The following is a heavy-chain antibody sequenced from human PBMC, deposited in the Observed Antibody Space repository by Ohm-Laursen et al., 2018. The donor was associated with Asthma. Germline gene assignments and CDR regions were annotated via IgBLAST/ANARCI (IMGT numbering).Heavy chain of an antibody. CDR2: ISYDGSNK. D-gene: IGHD2-8*01. V-gene: IGHV3-30-3*01. Sequence: SLRLSCSASGLTFSSYAMHWVRQAPGKGLEWVAVISYDGSNKYYADSVKGRFTISRDNSKNTLYLQMNSLRAEDTAVYYCARDTNHYYYYGMDVWGQGTTVTVSS. CDR1: GLTFSSYA. CDR3: ARDTNHYYYYGMDV. J-gene: IGHJ6*02.